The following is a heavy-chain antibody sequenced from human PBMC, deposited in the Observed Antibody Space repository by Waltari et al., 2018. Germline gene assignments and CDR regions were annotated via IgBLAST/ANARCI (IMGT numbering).Heavy chain of an antibody. CDR3: ARVPDIVATISPNLGAYYYYYMDV. D-gene: IGHD5-12*01. J-gene: IGHJ6*03. CDR1: GGSISSSNW. V-gene: IGHV4-4*02. CDR2: IYHSGST. Sequence: QVQLQESGPGLVKPSGTLSLTCAVSGGSISSSNWWSWVRQPPGKGLEWIGEIYHSGSTNYNPSLNSRVTISVDKSKNQFSLKLSSVTAADTAVYYCARVPDIVATISPNLGAYYYYYMDVWGKGTTVTVSS.